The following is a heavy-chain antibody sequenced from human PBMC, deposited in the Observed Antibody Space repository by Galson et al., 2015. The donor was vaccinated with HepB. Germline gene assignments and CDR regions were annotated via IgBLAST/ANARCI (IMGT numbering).Heavy chain of an antibody. V-gene: IGHV3-53*01. D-gene: IGHD6-13*01. Sequence: LRLSCAASGFSVSNKYMSWVRQAPGKGLEWVSVIYNIGSTYYTDSVKGRFTISRDNSKNTVYLQMNSLRAEDTAIYYCARVGGQQLAAWGQGTLVTVSS. CDR2: IYNIGST. CDR3: ARVGGQQLAA. J-gene: IGHJ5*02. CDR1: GFSVSNKY.